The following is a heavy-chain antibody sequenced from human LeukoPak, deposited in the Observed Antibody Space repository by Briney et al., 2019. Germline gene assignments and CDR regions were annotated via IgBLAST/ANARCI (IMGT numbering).Heavy chain of an antibody. CDR1: GGSISSSNW. Sequence: SETLSLTCAVSGGSISSSNWWSWVRQPPGKGLEWIGEIYHSGSTNYNPSLKSRVTISVDKSKNQFSLKLSPVTAADTAVYYCARDSWSVEHGDYVYWGQGTLVTVSS. V-gene: IGHV4-4*02. CDR3: ARDSWSVEHGDYVY. J-gene: IGHJ4*02. D-gene: IGHD4-17*01. CDR2: IYHSGST.